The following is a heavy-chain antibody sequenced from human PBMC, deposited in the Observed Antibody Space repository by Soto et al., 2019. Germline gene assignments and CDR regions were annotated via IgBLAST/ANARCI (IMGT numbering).Heavy chain of an antibody. Sequence: QITLKESGPTLVEPTQTLTLTCTFSELSLSTSGVGVGWIRQPPGKALEWLALIYWDDDKRYIPSLKSRLTISMVTSNNQLVLTMTNMDAVDTATYYCVHRHVLRWCGFDSWGQGTLVTVPS. V-gene: IGHV2-5*02. J-gene: IGHJ4*02. CDR1: ELSLSTSGVG. CDR3: VHRHVLRWCGFDS. D-gene: IGHD2-8*02. CDR2: IYWDDDK.